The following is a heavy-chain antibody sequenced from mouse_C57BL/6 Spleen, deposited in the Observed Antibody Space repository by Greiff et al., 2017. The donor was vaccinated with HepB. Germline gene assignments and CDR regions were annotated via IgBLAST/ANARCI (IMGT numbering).Heavy chain of an antibody. Sequence: VQLVESGPELVKPGASVKISCKASGYAFSSSWMNWVKQRPGKGLEWIGRIYPGDGDTNYNGKFKGKATLTADKSSSTAYMQLSSLTSEDSAVYFCAREIYDGYSFDYWGQGTTLTVSS. V-gene: IGHV1-82*01. J-gene: IGHJ2*01. CDR1: GYAFSSSW. CDR2: IYPGDGDT. CDR3: AREIYDGYSFDY. D-gene: IGHD2-3*01.